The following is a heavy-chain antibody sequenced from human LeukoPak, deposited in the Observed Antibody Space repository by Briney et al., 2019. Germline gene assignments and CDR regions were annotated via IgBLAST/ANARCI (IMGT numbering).Heavy chain of an antibody. D-gene: IGHD4-11*01. CDR1: GFTFSSYS. Sequence: PGGSLRLSCAASGFTFSSYSMNWVRQAPGKGLEWVAVIWYDGSKTYYADSVKGRFTISRDNSKNTLYLQINSLRDGDTAVYYCAADERSKYLIYWGQGTLVIVSS. CDR3: AADERSKYLIY. J-gene: IGHJ4*02. CDR2: IWYDGSKT. V-gene: IGHV3-33*08.